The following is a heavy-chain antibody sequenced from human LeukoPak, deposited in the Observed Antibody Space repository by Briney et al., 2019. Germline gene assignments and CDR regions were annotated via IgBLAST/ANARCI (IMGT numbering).Heavy chain of an antibody. CDR1: GFTFDDYA. D-gene: IGHD2-21*02. Sequence: GGSLRLSCAASGFTFDDYAMHWVRQAPGKGLEWVSLISGNGGTPYYADSVKGRFTISRDNSKNSLYLQMNSLRSEDTAFYYCAKDGLGETASLGYWFDPWGQGTLVTVSS. V-gene: IGHV3-43*02. J-gene: IGHJ5*02. CDR2: ISGNGGTP. CDR3: AKDGLGETASLGYWFDP.